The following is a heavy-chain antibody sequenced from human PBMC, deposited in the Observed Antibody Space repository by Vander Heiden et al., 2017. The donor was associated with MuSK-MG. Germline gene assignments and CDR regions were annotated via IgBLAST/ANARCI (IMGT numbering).Heavy chain of an antibody. CDR1: GFTFSSYA. CDR3: ANTDWLGVY. V-gene: IGHV3-23*01. Sequence: EVQLLESGGGLVQPGGSLRLSCAAPGFTFSSYAMSWVRQAPGKGLEWVSAISGRGGSTADADSVKGRFTISRYNSKNTMYLQLNSLRAEDTAGYDCANTDWLGVYWGQGTLVTVS. CDR2: ISGRGGST. D-gene: IGHD3-9*01. J-gene: IGHJ4*02.